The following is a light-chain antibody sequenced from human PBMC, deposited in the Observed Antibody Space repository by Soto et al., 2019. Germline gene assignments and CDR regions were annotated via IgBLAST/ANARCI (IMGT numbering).Light chain of an antibody. CDR2: DVS. CDR3: SSYTSSSTLWV. J-gene: IGLJ2*01. V-gene: IGLV2-14*03. Sequence: SALTQPASVSGSPGQSITISCTGTSSDVGGYNYVSWYQQHPGKAPKLMTFDVSNRPSGVSNRFSGSKSGNTASLTISGLQAEDEADYYCSSYTSSSTLWVFGGGTKLTVL. CDR1: SSDVGGYNY.